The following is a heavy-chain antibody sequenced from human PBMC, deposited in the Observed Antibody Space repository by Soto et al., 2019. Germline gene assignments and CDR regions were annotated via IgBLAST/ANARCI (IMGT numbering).Heavy chain of an antibody. J-gene: IGHJ4*02. V-gene: IGHV3-23*01. CDR2: ISGSGGYT. CDR3: AKDSRADCSSTSCYAFDY. CDR1: GFTFSNYA. Sequence: GGSLRFSCAASGFTFSNYAMSWVRQAPGKGLEWVSAISGSGGYTYYADSVQGRFTISRDNSKSTLFLQMNSLRAEDTAIYYCAKDSRADCSSTSCYAFDYWGQGTLVTVSS. D-gene: IGHD2-2*01.